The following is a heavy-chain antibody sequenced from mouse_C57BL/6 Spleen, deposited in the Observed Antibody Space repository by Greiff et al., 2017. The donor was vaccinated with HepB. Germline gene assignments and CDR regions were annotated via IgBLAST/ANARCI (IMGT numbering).Heavy chain of an antibody. CDR3: ARYWEGGLFDY. Sequence: DVKLVESGPGLVKPSQSLSLTCSVTGYSITSGYYWNWIRQFPGNKLEWMGYISYDGSNNYNPSLKNRISITRDTSKNQFFLKLNSVTTEDTATYYCARYWEGGLFDYWGQGTTLTVSS. CDR2: ISYDGSN. J-gene: IGHJ2*01. V-gene: IGHV3-6*01. D-gene: IGHD4-1*01. CDR1: GYSITSGYY.